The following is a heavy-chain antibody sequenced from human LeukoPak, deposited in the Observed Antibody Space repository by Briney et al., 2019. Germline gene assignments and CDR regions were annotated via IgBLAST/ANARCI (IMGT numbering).Heavy chain of an antibody. J-gene: IGHJ3*02. CDR3: AREYSSSSGKNAFDI. D-gene: IGHD6-6*01. CDR1: GGSISSYY. Sequence: SETLSLTCTVSGGSISSYYWSWIRQPAGKGLEWIGRIYASGSTNYDPSLKSRVTMSVDTSKNQFSLKLTSVTAADTAVYYCAREYSSSSGKNAFDIWGQGTMVTVSS. CDR2: IYASGST. V-gene: IGHV4-4*07.